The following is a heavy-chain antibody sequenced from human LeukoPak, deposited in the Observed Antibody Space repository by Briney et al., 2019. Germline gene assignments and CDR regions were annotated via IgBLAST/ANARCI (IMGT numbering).Heavy chain of an antibody. CDR1: GFKFDAYG. CDR2: ITSRGSNT. Sequence: GGSLRLSCAGSGFKFDAYGMNWVRQAPGKGLEWISSITSRGSNTYYAGSVKGRFVVSRGNAKNSLYLQMDSLRAEDTAVYYCARDDCTGSSCYSRLVDYWGQGTLVTVSS. CDR3: ARDDCTGSSCYSRLVDY. D-gene: IGHD2-2*01. V-gene: IGHV3-21*04. J-gene: IGHJ4*02.